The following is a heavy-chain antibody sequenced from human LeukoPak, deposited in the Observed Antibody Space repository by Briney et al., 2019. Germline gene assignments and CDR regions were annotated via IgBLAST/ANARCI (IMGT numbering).Heavy chain of an antibody. CDR1: GFTFDDYA. CDR3: AKDGEAGATYYYSYYMDV. J-gene: IGHJ6*03. CDR2: ISGDGGST. V-gene: IGHV3-43*02. Sequence: GGSLRLSCAASGFTFDDYAMHWVRQAPGRGLEWVSLISGDGGSTYYADSVKGRFTISRDNSKNSLYLQMNSLRTEDTALYYCAKDGEAGATYYYSYYMDVWGKGTTVTVSS. D-gene: IGHD3-10*01.